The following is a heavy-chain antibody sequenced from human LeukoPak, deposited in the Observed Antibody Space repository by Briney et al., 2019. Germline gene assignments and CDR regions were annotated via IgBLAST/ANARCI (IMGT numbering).Heavy chain of an antibody. Sequence: SVKDSCKASGGTFSSYAISWVRQAPGQGLEWMGGIIPIFGTANYAQKFQGRVTITADESTSTAYMELSSLRSEDTAVYYCARGRGSTVTTFLDVWGQGTTVTVSS. D-gene: IGHD4-17*01. CDR1: GGTFSSYA. V-gene: IGHV1-69*13. CDR3: ARGRGSTVTTFLDV. CDR2: IIPIFGTA. J-gene: IGHJ6*02.